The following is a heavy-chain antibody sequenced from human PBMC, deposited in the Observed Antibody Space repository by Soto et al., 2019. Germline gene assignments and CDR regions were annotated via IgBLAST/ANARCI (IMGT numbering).Heavy chain of an antibody. J-gene: IGHJ4*02. Sequence: GGSLRLSCAASGFTFSSYAMSWVRQAPGKGLEWVSAISGSGGSTYYADSVKGRFTISRDNSKNTLYRQMNSLRAEDTAVYYCAKDLKPGIAAAGDFDYWGQGTLVTVSS. D-gene: IGHD6-13*01. CDR3: AKDLKPGIAAAGDFDY. CDR2: ISGSGGST. V-gene: IGHV3-23*01. CDR1: GFTFSSYA.